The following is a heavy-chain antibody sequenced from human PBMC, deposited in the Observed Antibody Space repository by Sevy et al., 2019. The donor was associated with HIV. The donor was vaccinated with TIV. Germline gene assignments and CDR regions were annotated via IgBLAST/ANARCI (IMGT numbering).Heavy chain of an antibody. CDR2: IYYSGST. V-gene: IGHV4-39*01. CDR1: GGSISSSSYY. D-gene: IGHD4-17*01. CDR3: ATPPILDYGDSRLDY. Sequence: SETLSLTCTVSGGSISSSSYYWGWIRQPPGKGLEWIGSIYYSGSTYYYPSLKSRVTISVDTSKNQFSLKLSSVTAADTAVYYCATPPILDYGDSRLDYWGQGTLVTVSS. J-gene: IGHJ4*02.